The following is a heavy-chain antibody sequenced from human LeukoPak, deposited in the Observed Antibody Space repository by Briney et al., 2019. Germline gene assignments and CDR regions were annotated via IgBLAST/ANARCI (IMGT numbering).Heavy chain of an antibody. CDR2: ISAYNGNT. J-gene: IGHJ4*02. CDR1: GYTFTSYG. V-gene: IGHV1-18*01. CDR3: ARGGFYYDRSGYYYPLYYFDY. Sequence: ASVKVSCKASGYTFTSYGISWVRQASGQGLEWMGWISAYNGNTDYAQKLQGRVTMTADTSTSTAYMELRSLRSGDTAVYYCARGGFYYDRSGYYYPLYYFDYWGQGTLVTVSS. D-gene: IGHD3-22*01.